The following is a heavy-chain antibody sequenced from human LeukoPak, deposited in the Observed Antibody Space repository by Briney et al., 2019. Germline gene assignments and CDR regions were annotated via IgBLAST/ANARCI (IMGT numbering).Heavy chain of an antibody. CDR2: IIPIFGTA. D-gene: IGHD2-8*01. CDR3: TRGLIPLYYFDY. V-gene: IGHV1-69*05. Sequence: SVKVSCKASGGIFSSYAISWVRQAPGQGLEWMGGIIPIFGTANYAQKFQGRVTITTDESTSTAYMELSSLRSEDTAVYYCTRGLIPLYYFDYWGQGTLVTVSS. CDR1: GGIFSSYA. J-gene: IGHJ4*02.